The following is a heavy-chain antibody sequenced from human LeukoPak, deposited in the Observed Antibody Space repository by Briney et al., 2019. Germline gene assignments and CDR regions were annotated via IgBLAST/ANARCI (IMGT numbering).Heavy chain of an antibody. V-gene: IGHV3-33*01. CDR3: ARANYGSGSYRFDP. D-gene: IGHD3-10*01. Sequence: GGSLRLSCAASGFTFSSYGMHWVRQAPGKGLEWVAVIWYDGSNKYYADSVKGRFTISRDNSKNTLYLQMNSLRAEDTAVYYCARANYGSGSYRFDPWGQGTLVTVSS. J-gene: IGHJ5*02. CDR1: GFTFSSYG. CDR2: IWYDGSNK.